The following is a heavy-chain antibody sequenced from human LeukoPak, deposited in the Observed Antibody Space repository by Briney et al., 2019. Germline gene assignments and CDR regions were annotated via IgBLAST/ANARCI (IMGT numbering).Heavy chain of an antibody. CDR1: GYTFTSYD. D-gene: IGHD6-13*01. Sequence: GASVKVSCKASGYTFTSYDINWVRQATGQGLEWMGWISAYNGNTNYAQKLQGRVTMTTDTSTSTAYMELRSLRSDDTAVYYCARDQGSRYSSSWYEGYWGQGTLVTVSS. V-gene: IGHV1-18*01. CDR3: ARDQGSRYSSSWYEGY. J-gene: IGHJ4*02. CDR2: ISAYNGNT.